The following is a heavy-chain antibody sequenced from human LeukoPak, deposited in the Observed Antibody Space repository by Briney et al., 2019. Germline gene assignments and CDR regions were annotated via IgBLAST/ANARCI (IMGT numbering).Heavy chain of an antibody. CDR1: GFTFSSYA. D-gene: IGHD3-10*01. CDR3: AKGGYYYGSGRSYYFDY. CDR2: ISGSGGST. Sequence: GGSLRLXCAASGFTFSSYAMRWVRQAPGKGLEWVSAISGSGGSTYYADSVKGRFTISRDNSKNTLYLQMNSLRAEDTAVYYCAKGGYYYGSGRSYYFDYWGQGTLVTVSS. J-gene: IGHJ4*02. V-gene: IGHV3-23*01.